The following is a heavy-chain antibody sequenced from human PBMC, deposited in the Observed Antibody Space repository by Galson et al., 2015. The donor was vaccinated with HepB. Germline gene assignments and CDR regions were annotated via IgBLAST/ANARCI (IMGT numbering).Heavy chain of an antibody. Sequence: SLRLSCAASGFTFSTYPMHWVRQAPGKGLEYVSAISSNGGSTFYANSVRGRFTISRDNSKNTLYLQMGSLRADDMAIYYCARGGDSSDWPTALPFESYCGMDVWGQGTTVTVSS. CDR2: ISSNGGST. CDR3: ARGGDSSDWPTALPFESYCGMDV. CDR1: GFTFSTYP. V-gene: IGHV3-64*01. D-gene: IGHD6-19*01. J-gene: IGHJ6*02.